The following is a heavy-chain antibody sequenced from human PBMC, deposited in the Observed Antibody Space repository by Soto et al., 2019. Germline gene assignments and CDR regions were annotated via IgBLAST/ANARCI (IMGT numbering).Heavy chain of an antibody. CDR1: GFTFSNYA. CDR3: AKEDVGGYYYSGL. J-gene: IGHJ4*02. CDR2: ISGSGGST. V-gene: IGHV3-23*01. D-gene: IGHD1-26*01. Sequence: GGSLRLSCAASGFTFSNYAMSWVRQAPGKGLEWVSSISGSGGSTHYADSVKGRFTISRDNSKNTLYLQMNSLRAEDTAVYYCAKEDVGGYYYSGLWGQRTLVTVSS.